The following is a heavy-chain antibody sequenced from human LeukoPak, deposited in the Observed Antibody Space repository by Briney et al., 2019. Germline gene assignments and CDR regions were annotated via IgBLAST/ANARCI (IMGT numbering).Heavy chain of an antibody. V-gene: IGHV4-59*08. CDR3: ARHVSLNHWFPD. Sequence: PSETLSLTCTVSGGSISSYHWSWIRQPPGKGLEWIGYIYYSGSTNYNPSLKSRVTISVDTSKNQFSLKLSSVTAADTAVYYCARHVSLNHWFPDWGQGTLVTVSS. J-gene: IGHJ5*02. D-gene: IGHD1-14*01. CDR1: GGSISSYH. CDR2: IYYSGST.